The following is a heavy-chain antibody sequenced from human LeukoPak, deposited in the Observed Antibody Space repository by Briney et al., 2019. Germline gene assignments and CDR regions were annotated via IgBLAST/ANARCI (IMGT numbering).Heavy chain of an antibody. CDR1: GFTFSNYA. CDR3: ARESRPFNFGYYFDL. D-gene: IGHD3-10*01. CDR2: INSDGSST. J-gene: IGHJ4*02. Sequence: GGSLRLSCAASGFTFSNYAIHWVRRAPGKGLECVSAINSDGSSTNYADSVKGRFIISRDNSKNTLYLQMGSLRAEDMAIYYCARESRPFNFGYYFDLWGQGSLVTVS. V-gene: IGHV3-64*02.